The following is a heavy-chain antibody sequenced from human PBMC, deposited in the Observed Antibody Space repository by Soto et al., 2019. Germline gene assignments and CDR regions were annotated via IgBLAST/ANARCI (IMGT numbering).Heavy chain of an antibody. CDR3: ARGPMYYDIFTGYYRHYFDY. J-gene: IGHJ4*02. Sequence: QVQLQQWGAGLLKPSETLSLTCAVYGGSFSGYYWSWIRQPPGKGLEWIGEINHSGSTNYNPSLKSRVTISVDTSKNQFSLKLSSVTAADTAVYYCARGPMYYDIFTGYYRHYFDYWGQGTLVTVSS. CDR1: GGSFSGYY. CDR2: INHSGST. D-gene: IGHD3-9*01. V-gene: IGHV4-34*01.